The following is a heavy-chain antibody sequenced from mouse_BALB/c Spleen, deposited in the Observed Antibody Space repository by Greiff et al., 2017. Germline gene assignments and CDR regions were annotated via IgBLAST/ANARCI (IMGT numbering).Heavy chain of an antibody. Sequence: VQLQESGAELARPGASVKLSCKASGYTFTSYWMQWVKQRPGQGLEWIGAIYPGDGDTRYTQKFKGKATLTADKSSSTAYMQLSSLASEDSAVYYCARDEAYRYDDYAMDYWGQGTSVTVSS. CDR1: GYTFTSYW. J-gene: IGHJ4*01. CDR3: ARDEAYRYDDYAMDY. CDR2: IYPGDGDT. V-gene: IGHV1-87*01. D-gene: IGHD2-14*01.